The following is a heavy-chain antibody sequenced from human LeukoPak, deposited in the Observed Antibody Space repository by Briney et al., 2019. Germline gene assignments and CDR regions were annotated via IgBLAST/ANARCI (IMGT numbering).Heavy chain of an antibody. V-gene: IGHV1-46*01. CDR1: GYTFTSYY. CDR2: INPSGGST. J-gene: IGHJ4*02. CDR3: ARDRGPSPNYYDSSGGGYFDY. Sequence: GASVKVSCKASGYTFTSYYMHWMRQAPGQGLEWMGIINPSGGSTSYAQKFQGRVTMTRDTSTSTVYMELSSLRSEDTAVYYCARDRGPSPNYYDSSGGGYFDYWGQGTLVTVSS. D-gene: IGHD3-22*01.